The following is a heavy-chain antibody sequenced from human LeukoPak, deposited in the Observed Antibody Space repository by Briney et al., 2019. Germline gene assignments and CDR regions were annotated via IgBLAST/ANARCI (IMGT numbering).Heavy chain of an antibody. D-gene: IGHD3-3*01. CDR1: GGSFSGYY. CDR2: INHSGST. J-gene: IGHJ4*02. CDR3: ARPGDFWSGYYWAY. Sequence: SETLSLTCAVYGGSFSGYYWSWIRQPPGKGLEWIGEINHSGSTTYNPSLKSRVTISVDTSKNQFSLKLTSVTAADTAVYYCARPGDFWSGYYWAYWGQGTLGTVSS. V-gene: IGHV4-34*01.